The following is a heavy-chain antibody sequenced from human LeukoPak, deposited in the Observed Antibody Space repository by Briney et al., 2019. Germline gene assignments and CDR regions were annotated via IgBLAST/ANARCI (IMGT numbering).Heavy chain of an antibody. D-gene: IGHD4-11*01. Sequence: GASVKVSCKAFGYTFTSYGINWGRQAPGQGGEGMGWISGSSGNTRYAQKIQGRATFTTDTSTGTAYMELRSLGSDDTAVYYCARGTVSGNDYYYMDVWGKGTTVTVSS. CDR2: ISGSSGNT. V-gene: IGHV1-18*01. J-gene: IGHJ6*03. CDR1: GYTFTSYG. CDR3: ARGTVSGNDYYYMDV.